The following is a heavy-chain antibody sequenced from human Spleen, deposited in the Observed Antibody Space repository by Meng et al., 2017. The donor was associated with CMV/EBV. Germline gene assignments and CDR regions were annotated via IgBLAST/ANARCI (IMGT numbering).Heavy chain of an antibody. V-gene: IGHV6-1*01. CDR3: ASFCSTTSCYRKRAFDY. Sequence: LRLSCAISGDSVSSNSAAWNWIRQSPSRGLEWLGRTYYRSKWYNDYAVSVKSRITINPDTSKNQFSLQLNSVTAADTAVYYCASFCSTTSCYRKRAFDYWGQGTLVTVSS. D-gene: IGHD2-2*02. J-gene: IGHJ4*02. CDR2: TYYRSKWYN. CDR1: GDSVSSNSAA.